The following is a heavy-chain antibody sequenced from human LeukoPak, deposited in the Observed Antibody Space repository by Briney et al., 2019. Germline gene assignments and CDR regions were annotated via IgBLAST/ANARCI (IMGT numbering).Heavy chain of an antibody. CDR1: GFTFSSYS. V-gene: IGHV3-21*04. CDR2: ISSSSSYI. Sequence: GGSLRLSCAASGFTFSSYSMNWVRQAPGKGLEWVSSISSSSSYIYYADSVKGRFTISRDNAKNSLYLQMNSLRAEDTAVYYCAKDLSHYYGPGPGAFDIWGQGTMVTVSS. CDR3: AKDLSHYYGPGPGAFDI. J-gene: IGHJ3*02. D-gene: IGHD3-10*01.